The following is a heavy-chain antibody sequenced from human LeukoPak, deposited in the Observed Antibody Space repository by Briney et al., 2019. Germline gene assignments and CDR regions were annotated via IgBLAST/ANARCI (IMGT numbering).Heavy chain of an antibody. V-gene: IGHV1-18*01. CDR2: ISAYNGNT. D-gene: IGHD2-15*01. Sequence: ASVKVPCKASGYTLTSYGISWVRQAPGQGLEWMGWISAYNGNTNYAQKLQGRVTMTTDTSTRTAYMELRRLRSDDTGVYYCARGLVVVAARYYYYGMDVWGEGTTVTVSS. CDR3: ARGLVVVAARYYYYGMDV. CDR1: GYTLTSYG. J-gene: IGHJ6*04.